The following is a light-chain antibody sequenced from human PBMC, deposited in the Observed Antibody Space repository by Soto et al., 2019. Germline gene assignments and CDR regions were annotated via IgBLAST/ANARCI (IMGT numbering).Light chain of an antibody. CDR3: QQYDVWPRT. CDR1: QGVSRN. Sequence: EIVMTQSPATLSVSPGETATLSCRASQGVSRNLAWYQQEPGQSPRLLIYGASTRATGIPARFSGSGSGTDVTLTISSLQSEDFAIYYCQQYDVWPRTFGQGTKVEIK. CDR2: GAS. V-gene: IGKV3-15*01. J-gene: IGKJ1*01.